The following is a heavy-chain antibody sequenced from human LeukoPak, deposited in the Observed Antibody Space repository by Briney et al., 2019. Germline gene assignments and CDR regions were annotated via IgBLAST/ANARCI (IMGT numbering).Heavy chain of an antibody. Sequence: GESLKISCKGSGYSFSSYWIGWVRQMPGKGLEWMGIIYPGDSDTRYSPSFQGQVTISADKSISTAYLQWSSLKASDTAMYYCARHWVGGYCSSTSCYTGLDYWGQGTLVTVSS. V-gene: IGHV5-51*01. J-gene: IGHJ4*02. CDR1: GYSFSSYW. CDR2: IYPGDSDT. CDR3: ARHWVGGYCSSTSCYTGLDY. D-gene: IGHD2-2*02.